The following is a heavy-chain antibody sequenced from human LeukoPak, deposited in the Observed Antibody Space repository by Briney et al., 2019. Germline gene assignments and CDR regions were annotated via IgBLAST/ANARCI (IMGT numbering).Heavy chain of an antibody. V-gene: IGHV3-23*01. CDR3: AKDTPVAYYYDSSGYPGGV. D-gene: IGHD3-22*01. CDR2: ISGSGGST. CDR1: GFTFSSYA. Sequence: PGGSLRLSCAASGFTFSSYAMSWVRQAPGKGLEWVSAISGSGGSTYYADSVKGRFTISRDNSKNTLYLQMNSLRAEDTAVYYCAKDTPVAYYYDSSGYPGGVWGKGTTVTVSS. J-gene: IGHJ6*04.